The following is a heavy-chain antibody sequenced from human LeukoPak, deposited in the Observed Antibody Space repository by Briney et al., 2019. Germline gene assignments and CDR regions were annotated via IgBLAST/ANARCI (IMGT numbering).Heavy chain of an antibody. Sequence: GRSLRLSCAASGFTFSTYGMHWVRQAPGKGLEWLSYISPTNTPSYADSVEGRFTISRDNAKNSVYLQMNSLRAEDTAVYYCATFHEPWGQGTLVTVSS. D-gene: IGHD2/OR15-2a*01. CDR3: ATFHEP. CDR2: ISPTNTP. J-gene: IGHJ5*02. V-gene: IGHV3-48*01. CDR1: GFTFSTYG.